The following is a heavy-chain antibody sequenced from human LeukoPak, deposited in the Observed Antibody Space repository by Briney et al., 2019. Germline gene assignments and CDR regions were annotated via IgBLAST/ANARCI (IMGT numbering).Heavy chain of an antibody. CDR3: ARGPNWNDPYYYYYYYMDV. Sequence: SVKVSCKASGGTFSSYAISWVRQAPGQGLEWMGGIISIFGTANYAQKFQGRVTITTDESTSTAYMELSSLRSEDTAVYYCARGPNWNDPYYYYYYYMDVWGKGTTVTVSS. CDR2: IISIFGTA. D-gene: IGHD1-20*01. J-gene: IGHJ6*03. CDR1: GGTFSSYA. V-gene: IGHV1-69*05.